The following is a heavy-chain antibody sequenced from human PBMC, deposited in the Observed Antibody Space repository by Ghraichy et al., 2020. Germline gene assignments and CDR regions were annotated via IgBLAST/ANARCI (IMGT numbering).Heavy chain of an antibody. CDR1: GGSISSYY. Sequence: SETLSLTCTVSGGSISSYYWSWIRQPPGKGLEWIGYIYTSGSTNYNPSLKSRVTISVDTSKNQFSLKLSSVTAADTAVYYCARSRVNWFDPWGQGTLVTVSS. D-gene: IGHD6-6*01. CDR2: IYTSGST. V-gene: IGHV4-4*09. CDR3: ARSRVNWFDP. J-gene: IGHJ5*02.